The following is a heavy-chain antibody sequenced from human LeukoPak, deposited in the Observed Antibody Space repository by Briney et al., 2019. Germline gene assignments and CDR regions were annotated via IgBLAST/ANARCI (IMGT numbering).Heavy chain of an antibody. CDR1: GGSISSYY. Sequence: SETLSLTCTVSGGSISSYYWSWIRQPPGKGLEWIGYIYYSGSTNYNPSLKSRVTISVDTSKNQFSLKLSSVTAADTAVYYCARGPNSGSYRVYYYYYMDVWGKGTTVTVSS. CDR2: IYYSGST. J-gene: IGHJ6*03. CDR3: ARGPNSGSYRVYYYYYMDV. V-gene: IGHV4-59*01. D-gene: IGHD1-26*01.